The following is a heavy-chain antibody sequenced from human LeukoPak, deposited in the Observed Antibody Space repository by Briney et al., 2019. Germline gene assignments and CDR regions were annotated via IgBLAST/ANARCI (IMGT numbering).Heavy chain of an antibody. V-gene: IGHV1-69*13. J-gene: IGHJ6*02. CDR3: ARDGRVTIFGVVIRNGMDV. CDR1: GGTFSSYA. CDR2: IIPIFGTA. D-gene: IGHD3-3*01. Sequence: SVKVSCKASGGTFSSYAISWVRQAPGQGLEWMGGIIPIFGTANYAQKLQGRVTITADESTSTAYMELSSLRSEDTAVYYCARDGRVTIFGVVIRNGMDVWGQGTTVTVSS.